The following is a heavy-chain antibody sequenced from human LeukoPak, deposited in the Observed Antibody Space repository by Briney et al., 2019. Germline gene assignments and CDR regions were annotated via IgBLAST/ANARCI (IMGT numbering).Heavy chain of an antibody. Sequence: GGSLRLSCAASGFTFSSYAMHWVRQAPGKGLEWVAVISYDGSNKYYADSVKGRFTISGDNSKNTLYLQMNSLRAEDTAVYYCARDDYGDYFFDYWGQGTLVTVSS. CDR1: GFTFSSYA. J-gene: IGHJ4*02. V-gene: IGHV3-30*04. D-gene: IGHD4-17*01. CDR2: ISYDGSNK. CDR3: ARDDYGDYFFDY.